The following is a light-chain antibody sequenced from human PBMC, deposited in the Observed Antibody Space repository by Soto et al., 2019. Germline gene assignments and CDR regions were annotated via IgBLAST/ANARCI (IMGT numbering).Light chain of an antibody. V-gene: IGLV2-11*01. CDR3: CSFAATNTAV. J-gene: IGLJ2*01. CDR2: DVS. Sequence: QSALTQPRSVSGSPGQSVTISCTGTGSDVGRYDFVSWYQQHPGKAPKLMIYDVSKRPSGVPDRFSGFKSGGTASLTISGLQADDEADYFCCSFAATNTAVFGGGTQLTVL. CDR1: GSDVGRYDF.